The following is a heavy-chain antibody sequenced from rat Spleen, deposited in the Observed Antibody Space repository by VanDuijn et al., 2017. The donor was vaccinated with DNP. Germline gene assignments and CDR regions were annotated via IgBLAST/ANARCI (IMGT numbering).Heavy chain of an antibody. D-gene: IGHD1-11*01. V-gene: IGHV5-7*01. Sequence: EVQLVESGGGLVLPGRSLKLSCAASGFTFSDSAMAWVRQSPKKGLEWVATIIYDGSHTFYRDSVQGRFTISRDNAKTTLYLQMDSLRSDDTATYYCVTRGMYGGYDHWGQGVMVTVSS. CDR3: VTRGMYGGYDH. J-gene: IGHJ2*01. CDR2: IIYDGSHT. CDR1: GFTFSDSA.